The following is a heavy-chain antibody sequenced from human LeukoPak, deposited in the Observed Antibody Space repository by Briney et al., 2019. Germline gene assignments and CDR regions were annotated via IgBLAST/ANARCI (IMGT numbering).Heavy chain of an antibody. D-gene: IGHD5-18*01. CDR1: GFTVSSNY. CDR3: ARGDTAMVTPVGYYYYYGMDV. V-gene: IGHV3-53*04. CDR2: IYSGGST. J-gene: IGHJ6*02. Sequence: PGGSLRLSCAASGFTVSSNYMSWVRQAPGKGLEWVSVIYSGGSTYYADSVKGRFTISRHNSKNTLYLQMNSLRAEDTAVYYCARGDTAMVTPVGYYYYYGMDVWGQGTTVTVSS.